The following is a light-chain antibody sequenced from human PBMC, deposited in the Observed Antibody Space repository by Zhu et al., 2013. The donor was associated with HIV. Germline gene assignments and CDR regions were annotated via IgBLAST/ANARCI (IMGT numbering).Light chain of an antibody. CDR3: HQYATSPLT. Sequence: EIVLTQSPGTLSLSPGERATLSCRASQTVGKNFLAWYQQKPGQAPTLLIYATSRRATGIPDRFSGSGSGTDFTLTISRLEPEDFAVYFCHQYATSPLTFGGGTKVEIK. V-gene: IGKV3-20*01. CDR1: QTVGKNF. J-gene: IGKJ4*01. CDR2: ATS.